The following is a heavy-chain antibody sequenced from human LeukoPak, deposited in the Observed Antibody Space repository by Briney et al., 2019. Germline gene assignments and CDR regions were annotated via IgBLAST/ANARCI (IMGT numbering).Heavy chain of an antibody. CDR3: AKSASGYSSSWYCFDY. Sequence: GGSLRLSCAASGFTFSSYGIHWVRQAPGKGLEWVAFIRFDGCNKYYADSVKGRFTISRDNSKNTLYLQMNSLRTEDTAVYYCAKSASGYSSSWYCFDYWGQGTLVTVSS. D-gene: IGHD6-13*01. CDR1: GFTFSSYG. V-gene: IGHV3-30*02. CDR2: IRFDGCNK. J-gene: IGHJ4*02.